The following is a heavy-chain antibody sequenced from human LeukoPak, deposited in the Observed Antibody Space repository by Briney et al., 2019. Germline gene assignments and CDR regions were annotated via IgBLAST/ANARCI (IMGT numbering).Heavy chain of an antibody. V-gene: IGHV3-48*03. CDR2: ISSSGSII. Sequence: GGSLRLSCTASGFTFSRYEMNWVRQAPGKGLEWVSYISSSGSIIYYADSVKGRFTISRDNAKNSLYLQMNSLRAEDTAVYYCLQWLEDYWGQGTLVTVSS. D-gene: IGHD6-19*01. J-gene: IGHJ4*02. CDR1: GFTFSRYE. CDR3: LQWLEDY.